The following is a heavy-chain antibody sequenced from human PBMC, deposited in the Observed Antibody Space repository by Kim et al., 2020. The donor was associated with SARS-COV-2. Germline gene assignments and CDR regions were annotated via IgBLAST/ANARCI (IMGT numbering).Heavy chain of an antibody. Sequence: GESLKISCQGSGYSFTSYWIGWVRQMPGKGLEWMGIIYPGDSDTRYSPSFQGQVTISADKSISTAYLQWGSLMASDTTMYYCARRLVAGNWYFDLWGRGTLVIVSS. D-gene: IGHD6-19*01. CDR2: IYPGDSDT. J-gene: IGHJ2*01. CDR1: GYSFTSYW. V-gene: IGHV5-51*01. CDR3: ARRLVAGNWYFDL.